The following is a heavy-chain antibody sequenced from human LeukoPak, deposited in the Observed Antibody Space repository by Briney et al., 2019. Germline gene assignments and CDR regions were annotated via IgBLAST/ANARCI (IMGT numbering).Heavy chain of an antibody. CDR2: IWYDGSNK. CDR1: GFTFSSYG. D-gene: IGHD4-11*01. V-gene: IGHV3-33*01. CDR3: ARTPTVTVTTGGFDY. J-gene: IGHJ4*02. Sequence: PGGSLRLSCAASGFTFSSYGMHWVRQAPGKGLEWVAVIWYDGSNKYYADSVKGRFTISRDNSKNTLYLQMNSLRAEDTAVYYRARTPTVTVTTGGFDYWGQGTLVTVSS.